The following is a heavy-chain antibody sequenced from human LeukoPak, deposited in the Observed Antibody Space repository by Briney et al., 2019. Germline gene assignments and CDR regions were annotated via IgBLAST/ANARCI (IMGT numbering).Heavy chain of an antibody. CDR3: VKDRGGSPFYGMDV. CDR1: GFTFSSYA. CDR2: ISGSGGAGT. Sequence: GGSLRFSCAGSGFTFSSYAMSWVRQAPGKGLEWGSTISGSGGAGTYYADSVKGRFTVSRDNSRNTLYLPMNSLRAEDTAVYYCVKDRGGSPFYGMDVWGQGTTVTVSS. V-gene: IGHV3-23*01. J-gene: IGHJ6*02. D-gene: IGHD1-26*01.